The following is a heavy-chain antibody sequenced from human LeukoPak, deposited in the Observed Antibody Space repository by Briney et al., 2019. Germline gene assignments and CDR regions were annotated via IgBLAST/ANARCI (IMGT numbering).Heavy chain of an antibody. V-gene: IGHV3-9*03. CDR2: ISWNSGNI. Sequence: GGSLRLSCAASGFTFDDYAMHWVRQAPGKGLEWVAGISWNSGNIRYADSVKGRFTISRDNAKNDLYLQMNCRRAEDMALYYCAKDATPESSGYMDVWGKGTTVTVSS. J-gene: IGHJ6*03. CDR3: AKDATPESSGYMDV. D-gene: IGHD3-10*01. CDR1: GFTFDDYA.